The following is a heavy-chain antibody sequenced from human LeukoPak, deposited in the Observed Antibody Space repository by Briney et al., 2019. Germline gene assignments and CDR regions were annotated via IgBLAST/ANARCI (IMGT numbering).Heavy chain of an antibody. J-gene: IGHJ4*02. Sequence: SETLSLTCTVSGDSISSTSHYWDWIRQPPGKGPEWIGNIYFTGSTYYCPSLKSRVTISVDRSKNQFSLKLSSVTAADTAVYYCARGGYSYGYYFDSWGQGTLVTVSS. V-gene: IGHV4-39*07. CDR2: IYFTGST. CDR3: ARGGYSYGYYFDS. D-gene: IGHD5-18*01. CDR1: GDSISSTSHY.